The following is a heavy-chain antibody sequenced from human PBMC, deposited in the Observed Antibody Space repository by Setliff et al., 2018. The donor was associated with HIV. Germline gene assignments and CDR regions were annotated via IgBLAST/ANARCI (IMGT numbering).Heavy chain of an antibody. Sequence: PSETLSLPCTVSGGSISSYCWNWIRQPPGGGLEWIGFIFTSGSTKYNPSLQSRVTMSIDTSKNQFSLKLTSVTAADTAVYYCARRIDNSGSFPDKNWFDTWGRGSLVTVSS. CDR1: GGSISSYC. J-gene: IGHJ5*02. D-gene: IGHD3-10*01. V-gene: IGHV4-4*09. CDR3: ARRIDNSGSFPDKNWFDT. CDR2: IFTSGST.